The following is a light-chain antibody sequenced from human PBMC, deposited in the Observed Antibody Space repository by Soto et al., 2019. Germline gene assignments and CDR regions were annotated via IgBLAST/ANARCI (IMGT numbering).Light chain of an antibody. CDR1: QTINSNY. CDR3: QQCDRSPWT. CDR2: GAS. V-gene: IGKV3-20*01. J-gene: IGKJ1*01. Sequence: EIVLTQSPGTLSLSPGERATLSCRASQTINSNYLVWFQQKPGHAPRLLIYGASSRATGIPDRFSGSGSGTDFPLTISSLEPEDFAVYYCQQCDRSPWTFGQGTKVEIK.